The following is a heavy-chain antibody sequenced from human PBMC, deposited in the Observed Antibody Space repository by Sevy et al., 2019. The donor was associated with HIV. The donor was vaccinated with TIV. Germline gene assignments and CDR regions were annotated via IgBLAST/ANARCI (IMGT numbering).Heavy chain of an antibody. CDR3: AREGCTKPHDY. D-gene: IGHD2-8*01. CDR2: LSFGGGEI. J-gene: IGHJ4*02. Sequence: GGSLRLSCAASGFTFSKYSMSWVRQPPGKGLEWVSTLSFGGGEINYGDSVKGRFTISRDNSKNSVYLQMNNLRPEDTAVYYCAREGCTKPHDYWGQGTLVTVSS. V-gene: IGHV3-23*01. CDR1: GFTFSKYS.